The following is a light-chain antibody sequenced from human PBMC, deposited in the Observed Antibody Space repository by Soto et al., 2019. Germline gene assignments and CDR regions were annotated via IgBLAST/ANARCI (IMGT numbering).Light chain of an antibody. CDR2: ATS. J-gene: IGKJ4*01. V-gene: IGKV3-15*01. CDR1: QSVGNN. Sequence: EIVVTQSPATLSVSPGERATLSCRASQSVGNNFAWYQQKPGQAPRLLIFATSTRATGVPARFSGSGSGTEFTLTISSLQSEDFAVYYCQQYGDWPLTFGGGARLRSN. CDR3: QQYGDWPLT.